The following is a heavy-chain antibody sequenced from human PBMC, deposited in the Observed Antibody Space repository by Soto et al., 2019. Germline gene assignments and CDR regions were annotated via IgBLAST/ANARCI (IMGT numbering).Heavy chain of an antibody. V-gene: IGHV4-39*01. CDR2: IQYGGTT. CDR3: ARLGSSGWYQGSYFDY. D-gene: IGHD6-19*01. CDR1: GGSITRNNHF. J-gene: IGHJ4*02. Sequence: QLQLQESGPGLVKASETLSLTCTVSGGSITRNNHFWGWIRQSPGKGLEWIGSIQYGGTTNYNPSLKSRVIMSAETSKNQCLLMMNSVTAADTAVYYCARLGSSGWYQGSYFDYWGQGTLVTVSS.